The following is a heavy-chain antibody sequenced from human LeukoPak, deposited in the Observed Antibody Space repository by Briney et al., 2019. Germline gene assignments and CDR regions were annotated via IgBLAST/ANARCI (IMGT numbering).Heavy chain of an antibody. D-gene: IGHD6-13*01. CDR3: AREGSGSSWGYYYYYMDV. Sequence: GGSLTLSCAASGFTVSSNYMSWVRQAPGKGLEWVSVIYSGGSTYYADSVKGRFTISRDNSKNTLYLQMNSLRAEDTAVYYCAREGSGSSWGYYYYYMDVWGKGTTVTVSS. CDR1: GFTVSSNY. J-gene: IGHJ6*03. V-gene: IGHV3-66*02. CDR2: IYSGGST.